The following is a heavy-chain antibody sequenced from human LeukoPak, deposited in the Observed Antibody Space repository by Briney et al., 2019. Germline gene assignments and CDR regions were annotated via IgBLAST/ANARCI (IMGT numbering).Heavy chain of an antibody. J-gene: IGHJ6*03. Sequence: GGSLRLSCAAPGITFSNYNMNWVRQAPGKGLEGISSITSSSSYTFYADSVKGRFTISRDNAKNSLNLQMNSLRVEDTAIYCCARHPYNGAYSEGYYYYYMDVWGKGTTVTVSS. D-gene: IGHD1-1*01. CDR3: ARHPYNGAYSEGYYYYYMDV. V-gene: IGHV3-21*01. CDR1: GITFSNYN. CDR2: ITSSSSYT.